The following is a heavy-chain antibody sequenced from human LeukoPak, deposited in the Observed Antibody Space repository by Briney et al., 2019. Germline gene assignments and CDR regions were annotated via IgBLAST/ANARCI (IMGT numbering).Heavy chain of an antibody. J-gene: IGHJ4*02. CDR3: ARDREGLGVFDY. CDR1: GGSISSYY. CDR2: IYHSGST. D-gene: IGHD7-27*01. V-gene: IGHV4-4*07. Sequence: SETLSLTCTGSGGSISSYYWTWIRQPAEKGLEWIGRIYHSGSTYYNPSLKSRVTISVDTSKNQFSLKLSSVTAADTAVYYCARDREGLGVFDYWGQGTLVTVSS.